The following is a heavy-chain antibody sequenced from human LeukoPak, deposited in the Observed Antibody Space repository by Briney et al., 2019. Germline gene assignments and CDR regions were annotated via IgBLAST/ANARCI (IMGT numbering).Heavy chain of an antibody. J-gene: IGHJ4*02. V-gene: IGHV3-23*01. CDR1: GFTFSSFA. D-gene: IGHD3-22*01. CDR3: AKPVTDYYDSSGYYYDY. CDR2: ISDSGGST. Sequence: PGGSLRLSCAASGFTFSSFAMSWVRQAPGKGLEWVSAISDSGGSTYYADSVKGRFTISRDNSKNTLYLQMNSLRAEDTAVYCCAKPVTDYYDSSGYYYDYWGQGTLVTVSS.